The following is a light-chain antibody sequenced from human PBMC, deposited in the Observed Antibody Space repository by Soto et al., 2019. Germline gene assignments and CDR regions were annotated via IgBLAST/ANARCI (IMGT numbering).Light chain of an antibody. V-gene: IGKV3-11*01. Sequence: EIVLTQSPATLSLSPGERATLSCRASQSVSSYLAWYQQKPGQAPRLLIYDASNRATGIPARFSGSGSGTDFPFTISSLEPEDFAVYYCQQRSNWPPALTFGGGTKVEIK. CDR2: DAS. J-gene: IGKJ4*01. CDR3: QQRSNWPPALT. CDR1: QSVSSY.